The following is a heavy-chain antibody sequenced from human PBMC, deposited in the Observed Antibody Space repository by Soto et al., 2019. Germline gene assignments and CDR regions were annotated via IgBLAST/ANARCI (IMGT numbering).Heavy chain of an antibody. Sequence: SETLSLTCAVYVGSFSGYYWNWVRQSQEKGLEWIGEINDSGYVKYNPSLKNRVTMAVDTAKNQFSVTLTSVTAADTAVYFCARGSKKRHFYNYGLDVWGQGTTVPVSS. CDR1: VGSFSGYY. CDR2: INDSGYV. J-gene: IGHJ6*02. D-gene: IGHD4-4*01. CDR3: ARGSKKRHFYNYGLDV. V-gene: IGHV4-34*01.